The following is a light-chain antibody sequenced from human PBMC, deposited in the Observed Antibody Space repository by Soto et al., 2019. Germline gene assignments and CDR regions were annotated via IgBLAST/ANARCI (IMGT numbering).Light chain of an antibody. CDR3: QQYNRYSRT. J-gene: IGKJ1*01. CDR2: DAS. V-gene: IGKV1-5*01. CDR1: QSISSW. Sequence: DIQVTQSPSTLSASVGDRVTITCRASQSISSWLAWYQQKPGKAPKLIIYDASSLESGVPSRFSGSGSGTEFTLTISSLQPEDFATYYCQQYNRYSRTYGQGTKVDNK.